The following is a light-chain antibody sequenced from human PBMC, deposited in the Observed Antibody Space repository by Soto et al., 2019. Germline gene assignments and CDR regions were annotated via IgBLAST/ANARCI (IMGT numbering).Light chain of an antibody. J-gene: IGKJ2*01. CDR1: ESLLHTDGNTY. CDR3: MQATKYPPYT. V-gene: IGKV2-24*01. CDR2: NAS. Sequence: DVVMTQTPLSSPVTLGQPASFSCRSSESLLHTDGNTYLNWLQQRPGQPPSLLIYNASYRFSGVPDRFSGSGAGTDFTLKISRVEPEDVGTYYCMQATKYPPYTFGQGTKLEIE.